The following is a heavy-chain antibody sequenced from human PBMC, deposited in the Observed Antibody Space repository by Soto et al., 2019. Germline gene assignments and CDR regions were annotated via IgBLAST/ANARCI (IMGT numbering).Heavy chain of an antibody. J-gene: IGHJ4*02. CDR2: ISSSGSSI. CDR1: EFTFSDSY. V-gene: IGHV3-11*01. CDR3: ARGHSYAYGDFDY. D-gene: IGHD5-18*01. Sequence: PGWSLRLSCASSEFTFSDSYMSWIRQAPGKGLEWISYISSSGSSIYYADSVKGRFTISRDNAKNSLYLQMNSLRAEDTAVYYCARGHSYAYGDFDYWGQGTLVTVSS.